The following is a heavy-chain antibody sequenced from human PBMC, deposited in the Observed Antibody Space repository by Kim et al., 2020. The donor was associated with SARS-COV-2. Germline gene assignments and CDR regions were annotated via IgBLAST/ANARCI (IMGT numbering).Heavy chain of an antibody. CDR3: ARDYYDSSGYHYWYFDL. D-gene: IGHD3-22*01. Sequence: SVKVSCKASGGTFSSYAISWVRQAPGQGLEWMGRIIPILGIANYAQKFQGRVTITADKSTSTAYMELSSLRSEDTAVYYCARDYYDSSGYHYWYFDLWGRGTLVTVSS. CDR1: GGTFSSYA. J-gene: IGHJ2*01. CDR2: IIPILGIA. V-gene: IGHV1-69*04.